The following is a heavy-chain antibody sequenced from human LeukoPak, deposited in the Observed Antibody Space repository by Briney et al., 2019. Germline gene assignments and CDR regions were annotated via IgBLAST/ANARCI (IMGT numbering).Heavy chain of an antibody. J-gene: IGHJ3*02. CDR2: ISSSGSTI. CDR3: ARDTYYYDNGDYIDVFDS. Sequence: GGSLRLSCAASGFTFSSYAMSWVRQAPGKGLEWVSYISSSGSTIYYADSVKGRFTISRDNAKNSLYLQMNSLRAEDTAVYYCARDTYYYDNGDYIDVFDSWGQGTMVTVSS. D-gene: IGHD3-22*01. CDR1: GFTFSSYA. V-gene: IGHV3-48*04.